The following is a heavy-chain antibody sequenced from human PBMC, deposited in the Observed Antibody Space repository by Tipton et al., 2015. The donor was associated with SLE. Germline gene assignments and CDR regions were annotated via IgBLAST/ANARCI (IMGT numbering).Heavy chain of an antibody. CDR3: ARRSSSWLDAFDI. Sequence: TLSLTCTASGGSISSSSYYWGWIRQPPGKGLEWIGSIYYSGSTYYNPSLKSRVTISVDTSNNQFSLKLSSVTAADTAVYYCARRSSSWLDAFDIWGQGTMVTVSS. D-gene: IGHD6-13*01. J-gene: IGHJ3*02. V-gene: IGHV4-39*01. CDR2: IYYSGST. CDR1: GGSISSSSYY.